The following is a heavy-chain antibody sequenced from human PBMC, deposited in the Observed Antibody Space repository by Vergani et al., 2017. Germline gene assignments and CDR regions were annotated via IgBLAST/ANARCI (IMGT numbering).Heavy chain of an antibody. D-gene: IGHD6-13*01. CDR3: ARDYDSSSWYGY. CDR1: GGSISSGSYY. Sequence: QVQLQESGPGLVKPSQTLSLTCTVSGGSISSGSYYLSWIRQPPGKGLEWIGSIYHSGSTYYNPSLKSRVTISVDTSKNQFSLKLSSVTAADTAVYYCARDYDSSSWYGYWGQGTLVTVSS. V-gene: IGHV4-39*07. J-gene: IGHJ4*02. CDR2: IYHSGST.